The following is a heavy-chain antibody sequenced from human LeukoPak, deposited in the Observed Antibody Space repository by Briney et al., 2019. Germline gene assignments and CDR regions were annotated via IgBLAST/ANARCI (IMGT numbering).Heavy chain of an antibody. CDR2: INHSGST. Sequence: SETLSLTCAVYGGSFSGYYWSWIRQPPGKGLEWIGEINHSGSTNYNPSLKSRVTISVDTSKNQFSLKLSSVTAADTAVYYCARRRVLLWFGELPFDYWGQETLVTVSS. V-gene: IGHV4-34*01. CDR3: ARRRVLLWFGELPFDY. CDR1: GGSFSGYY. J-gene: IGHJ4*02. D-gene: IGHD3-10*01.